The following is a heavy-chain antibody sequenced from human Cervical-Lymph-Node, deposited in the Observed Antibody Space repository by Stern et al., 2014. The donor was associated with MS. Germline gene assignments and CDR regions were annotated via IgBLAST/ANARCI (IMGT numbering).Heavy chain of an antibody. D-gene: IGHD6-13*01. Sequence: VQLVESGGGVVQPVRSLRLSCAASGFSFSRYAMHWVRQAPGKVLEWVALIWYDGSNPYEADSVTGRFTISRDNFKTTLYLQMNSLRAEDTAVYYCASAYSSSHYYFDYWGQGTLVTVSS. V-gene: IGHV3-33*01. CDR2: IWYDGSNP. CDR3: ASAYSSSHYYFDY. J-gene: IGHJ4*02. CDR1: GFSFSRYA.